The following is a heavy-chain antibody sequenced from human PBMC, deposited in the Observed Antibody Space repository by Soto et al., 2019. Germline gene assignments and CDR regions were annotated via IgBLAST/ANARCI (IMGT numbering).Heavy chain of an antibody. CDR3: ARDVVHYDSSGYYVNYYYGMDV. CDR2: IYHSGST. V-gene: IGHV4-38-2*02. Sequence: KTSETLSLTCAVSGYSISSGYYWGWIRQPPGKGLEWIGSIYHSGSTYYNPSLKSRVTISVDTSKNQFSLKLSSVTAADTAVYYCARDVVHYDSSGYYVNYYYGMDVWGQGTTVTVSS. CDR1: GYSISSGYY. D-gene: IGHD3-22*01. J-gene: IGHJ6*02.